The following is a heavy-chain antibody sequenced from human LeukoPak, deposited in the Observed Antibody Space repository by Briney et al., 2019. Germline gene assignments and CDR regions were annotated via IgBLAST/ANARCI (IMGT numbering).Heavy chain of an antibody. V-gene: IGHV1-69*04. D-gene: IGHD6-13*01. J-gene: IGHJ4*02. CDR1: GGTFSSYA. CDR2: IIPILGIA. CDR3: ARVRVGSSWYAFDY. Sequence: SVKVSCKASGGTFSSYAISWVRQAPGQGLEWMGRIIPILGIANYAQKFQGRVTITADKSTSTAYMELSSLRSEDTAVYYCARVRVGSSWYAFDYWGQGTLVTVSS.